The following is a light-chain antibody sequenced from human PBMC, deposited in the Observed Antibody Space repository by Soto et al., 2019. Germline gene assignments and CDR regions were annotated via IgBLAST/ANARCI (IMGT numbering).Light chain of an antibody. CDR2: DAS. CDR3: QQYDNLPLT. J-gene: IGKJ4*01. V-gene: IGKV1-33*01. Sequence: QLTQSPSSLSASVGDRVTITCQASQDISNYLNWYQQKPGKAPKLLIYDASNLETGVPSRFSGSGSGTDFTFTISSLQPEDIATYYCQQYDNLPLTFGGGTKVDIK. CDR1: QDISNY.